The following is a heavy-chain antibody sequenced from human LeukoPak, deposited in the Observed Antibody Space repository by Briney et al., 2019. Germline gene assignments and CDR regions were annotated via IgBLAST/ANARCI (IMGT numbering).Heavy chain of an antibody. CDR1: GYTFTSYY. CDR3: ARDKPYTIFGVENRFDY. Sequence: ASVKVSCKASGYTFTSYYIHWVRQAPGQGLEWMGWINPNSGGTNYAQKFQGRVTMTRDTSISTAYMELSRLRSDDTAVYYCARDKPYTIFGVENRFDYWGQGTLVTVSS. D-gene: IGHD3-3*01. CDR2: INPNSGGT. V-gene: IGHV1-2*02. J-gene: IGHJ4*02.